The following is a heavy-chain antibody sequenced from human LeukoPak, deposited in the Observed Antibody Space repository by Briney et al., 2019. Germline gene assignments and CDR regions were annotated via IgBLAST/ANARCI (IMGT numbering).Heavy chain of an antibody. CDR3: ARDLTRGYSYGLAFIY. Sequence: ASVKVSCKASGYTFTGYYMHWVRQAPGQGLEWMGWINPNSGGTNYAQKFQGRVTMTRDTSISTAYMELSRLRSDDTAVYYCARDLTRGYSYGLAFIYWGQGTLVTVSS. CDR2: INPNSGGT. CDR1: GYTFTGYY. V-gene: IGHV1-2*02. D-gene: IGHD5-18*01. J-gene: IGHJ4*02.